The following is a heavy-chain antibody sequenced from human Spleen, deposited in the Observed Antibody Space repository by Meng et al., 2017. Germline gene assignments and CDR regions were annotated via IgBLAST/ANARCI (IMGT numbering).Heavy chain of an antibody. CDR3: ARDPGYYDSTY. V-gene: IGHV4-61*02. CDR2: IYTSGST. Sequence: SETLSLTCTVSGGSISSGSYYWSWIRQPAGKGLEWIGRIYTSGSTNYNPSLKSRVTISVDTSKNQFSLKLSSVTAADTAVYYCARDPGYYDSTYWGQGTLVTVSS. CDR1: GGSISSGSYY. D-gene: IGHD3-22*01. J-gene: IGHJ4*02.